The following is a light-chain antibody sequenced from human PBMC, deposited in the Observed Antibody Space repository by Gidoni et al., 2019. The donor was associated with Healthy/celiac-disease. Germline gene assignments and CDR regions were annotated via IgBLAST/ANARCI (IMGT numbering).Light chain of an antibody. CDR1: QDISNY. CDR3: QQYDNLPFT. Sequence: DIQMTQSPSSLSASVGDRVTITCQAIQDISNYLNWYQQKPGKAPKLLIYDASNLETGVPSRFSGSGSGTDFTFTISSLQPEDIATYYCQQYDNLPFTFGPGTKVEIK. J-gene: IGKJ3*01. CDR2: DAS. V-gene: IGKV1-33*01.